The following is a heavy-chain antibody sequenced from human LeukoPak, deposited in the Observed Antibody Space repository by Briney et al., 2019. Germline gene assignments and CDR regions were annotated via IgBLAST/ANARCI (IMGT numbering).Heavy chain of an antibody. J-gene: IGHJ4*02. CDR1: GGSISSYY. D-gene: IGHD6-19*01. Sequence: SETLSLTCTVSGGSISSYYWSWIRQPPGKGLEWIGYIYYSGSTNYNPSLKSRVTISVDTSKNQFSLKLSSVTAADTAVYYCASFLGYSSGWRFDYWGQGTLVTVSS. CDR3: ASFLGYSSGWRFDY. V-gene: IGHV4-59*01. CDR2: IYYSGST.